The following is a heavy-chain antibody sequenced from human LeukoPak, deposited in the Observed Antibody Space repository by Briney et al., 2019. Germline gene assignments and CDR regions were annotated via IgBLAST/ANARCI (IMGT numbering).Heavy chain of an antibody. CDR1: GFTFSSYS. CDR2: ISSSSSYI. V-gene: IGHV3-21*01. Sequence: GGSLRLSCAASGFTFSSYSMNWVRQAPGKGLEWVSSISSSSSYIYYADSVKGRFTISRDNAKNSLYLQMNSLRAEDTAVYYCARDSSWHVPVPENPVAFDYWGQGTLVTVSS. J-gene: IGHJ4*02. D-gene: IGHD6-13*01. CDR3: ARDSSWHVPVPENPVAFDY.